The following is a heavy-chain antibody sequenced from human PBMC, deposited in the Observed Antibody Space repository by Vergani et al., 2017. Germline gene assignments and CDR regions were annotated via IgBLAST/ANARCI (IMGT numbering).Heavy chain of an antibody. Sequence: EVQLLESGGGLVQPGGSLRLSCAASGFTFNKYAMSWVRQAPGKGLVWVSAISSSSSYIYYADSVKGRFTISRDNAKNSLYLQMNSLRAEDTAVYYCARDEGGVIVATREFDYWGQGTLVTVSS. J-gene: IGHJ4*02. CDR2: ISSSSSYI. D-gene: IGHD5-12*01. CDR3: ARDEGGVIVATREFDY. V-gene: IGHV3-21*01. CDR1: GFTFNKYA.